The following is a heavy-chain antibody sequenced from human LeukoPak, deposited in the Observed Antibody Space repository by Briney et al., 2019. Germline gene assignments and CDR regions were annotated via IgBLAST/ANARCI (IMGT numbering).Heavy chain of an antibody. Sequence: ASVKVSCKASGYTFTSYGISWVRQAPGQGLEWMGWISAYNGNTNYAQKLQGRVTMTTDTSTSTAYMELRSLRSDDTAVYYCARDGPLLRYFDWLPVAYYYGMDVWGQGTTVTVSS. CDR2: ISAYNGNT. CDR1: GYTFTSYG. D-gene: IGHD3-9*01. V-gene: IGHV1-18*01. CDR3: ARDGPLLRYFDWLPVAYYYGMDV. J-gene: IGHJ6*02.